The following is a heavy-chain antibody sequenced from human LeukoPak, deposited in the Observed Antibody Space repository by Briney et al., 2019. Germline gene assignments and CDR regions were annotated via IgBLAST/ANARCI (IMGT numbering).Heavy chain of an antibody. CDR3: ARLGKGY. Sequence: PSETLSLTCAVYGGSFSGYYWSWIRQPPGKGLEWIGEINHSGSTNYNPSLKSRVTISVDTSKNQSSLKLSSVTAADTAVYYCARLGKGYWGQGTLVTVSS. D-gene: IGHD3-10*01. V-gene: IGHV4-34*01. CDR2: INHSGST. J-gene: IGHJ4*02. CDR1: GGSFSGYY.